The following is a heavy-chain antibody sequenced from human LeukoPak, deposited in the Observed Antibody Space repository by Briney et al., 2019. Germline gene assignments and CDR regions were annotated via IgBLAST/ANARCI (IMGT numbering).Heavy chain of an antibody. D-gene: IGHD6-6*01. Sequence: SETLSLTCAIYGGSFSGYFWSWFRQPPGKGLEWIGEINRSGSTNYNSSLSLKSRVTISVDTSKNQFSLKLSSVTAADTAVYYCAVSAAALFDPWGQGTLVAVSS. J-gene: IGHJ5*02. CDR3: AVSAAALFDP. V-gene: IGHV4-34*01. CDR1: GGSFSGYF. CDR2: INRSGST.